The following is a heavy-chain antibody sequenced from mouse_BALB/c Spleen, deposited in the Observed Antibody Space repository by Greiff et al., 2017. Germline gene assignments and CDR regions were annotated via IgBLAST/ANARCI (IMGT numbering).Heavy chain of an antibody. Sequence: QVQLKQSGAELARPGASVKMSCKASGYTFTSYTMHWVKQRPGQGLEWIGYINPSSGYTNYNQKFKDKATLTADKSSSTAYMQLSSLTSEDSAVYYRARRGSTMITKDAMDYWGQGTSVTVSS. CDR3: ARRGSTMITKDAMDY. CDR1: GYTFTSYT. J-gene: IGHJ4*01. CDR2: INPSSGYT. V-gene: IGHV1-4*01. D-gene: IGHD2-4*01.